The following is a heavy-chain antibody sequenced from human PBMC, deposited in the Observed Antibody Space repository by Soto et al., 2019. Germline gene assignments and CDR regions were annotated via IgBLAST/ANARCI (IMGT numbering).Heavy chain of an antibody. Sequence: LETLSLTCNISGGSISKFYWAWIRKTAGNGLEWMGRVYATGTTDYNPSLRSRVAMSVDISKKTFSLRLRSVTGADSGVYYCVRDGSKSLRDWFDPWGPGILVTV. J-gene: IGHJ5*02. V-gene: IGHV4-4*07. CDR2: VYATGTT. CDR1: GGSISKFY. CDR3: VRDGSKSLRDWFDP.